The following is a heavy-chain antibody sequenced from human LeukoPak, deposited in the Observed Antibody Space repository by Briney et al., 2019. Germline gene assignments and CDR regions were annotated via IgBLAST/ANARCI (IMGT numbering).Heavy chain of an antibody. J-gene: IGHJ6*04. CDR1: GYSFTSYW. V-gene: IGHV5-10-1*01. CDR2: IDPSDSYT. CDR3: ARLLIAAAGTGWYCYYGMDV. D-gene: IGHD6-13*01. Sequence: GESLRISCKGSGYSFTSYWISWVRQMPGKGLEWMGRIDPSDSYTNYSPSFQGHVTISADKSISTAYLQWSSLKASDTAMYYCARLLIAAAGTGWYCYYGMDVWGKGTTVTVSS.